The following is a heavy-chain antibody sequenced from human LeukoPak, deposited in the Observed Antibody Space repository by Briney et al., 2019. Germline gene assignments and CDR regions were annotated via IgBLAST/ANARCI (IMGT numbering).Heavy chain of an antibody. CDR2: IIPILGIA. CDR1: GGTFSSYA. Sequence: SVKVSCKASGGTFSSYAISWVRQAPGQGLEWMGRIIPILGIANYAQKFQGRVTITADKSTSTAYMELSSLRSEDTAVYYCARVRHSGYDLTYNWFDPWGQGTLDTVSS. D-gene: IGHD5-12*01. CDR3: ARVRHSGYDLTYNWFDP. V-gene: IGHV1-69*04. J-gene: IGHJ5*02.